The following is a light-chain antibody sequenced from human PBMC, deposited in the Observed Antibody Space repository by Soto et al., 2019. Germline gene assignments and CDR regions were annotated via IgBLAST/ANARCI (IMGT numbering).Light chain of an antibody. CDR3: QSLDSVLSGAL. CDR2: GAT. V-gene: IGLV1-40*01. Sequence: QSVLTQPPSVSGAPGQRVTISCTGSSSNIGAGYDVHWYQQHPGTAPRLLIYGATHRPSGVPERFSGSRSGSSASLTITGLQTEDESFYHCQSLDSVLSGALFGGGTKLTVL. J-gene: IGLJ2*01. CDR1: SSNIGAGYD.